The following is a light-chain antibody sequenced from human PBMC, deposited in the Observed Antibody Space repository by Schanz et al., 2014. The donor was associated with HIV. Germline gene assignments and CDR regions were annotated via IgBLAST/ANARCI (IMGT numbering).Light chain of an antibody. J-gene: IGKJ4*01. Sequence: DIQMTQSPSSLSASVGDRVVITCRPSQIINTHLNWYQQKPGKVPKVLIYAASTLQSGVPSRFSGSGSGTDFTLTISSLQPGDVATYYCQKYNSAPLTFGGGTKVEIK. CDR3: QKYNSAPLT. CDR2: AAS. CDR1: QIINTH. V-gene: IGKV1-27*01.